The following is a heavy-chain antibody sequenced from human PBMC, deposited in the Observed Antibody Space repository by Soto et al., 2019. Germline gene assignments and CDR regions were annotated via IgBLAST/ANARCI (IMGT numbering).Heavy chain of an antibody. CDR1: GFSIGNYA. J-gene: IGHJ6*04. D-gene: IGHD2-2*01. CDR3: APVPAARAYYGTAV. V-gene: IGHV3-23*01. Sequence: EVQLLESGGDLVQPGGSLRLSCAASGFSIGNYAMNWVRQAPGKGLEWVSGIVDSGGRTFDADSVKGRFTISRYNSKNTLYLKMTSMRVEDTAGSYWAPVPAARAYYGTAVWGRGTTVTVPS. CDR2: IVDSGGRT.